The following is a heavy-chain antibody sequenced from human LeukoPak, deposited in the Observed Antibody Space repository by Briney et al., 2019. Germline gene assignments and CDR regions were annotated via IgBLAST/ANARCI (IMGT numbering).Heavy chain of an antibody. CDR3: ATVPRIPAVGNTEYFQY. CDR1: GYSFTSYW. CDR2: IDPSDSYT. Sequence: GESLKISCKGSGYSFTSYWISWVRQMPGKGLEWMGSIDPSDSYTNYSPSFEGQVTISVDKSISTAYLQWSSLQASDSAIYYCATVPRIPAVGNTEYFQYWGQGTLVTVSS. D-gene: IGHD6-13*01. J-gene: IGHJ1*01. V-gene: IGHV5-10-1*04.